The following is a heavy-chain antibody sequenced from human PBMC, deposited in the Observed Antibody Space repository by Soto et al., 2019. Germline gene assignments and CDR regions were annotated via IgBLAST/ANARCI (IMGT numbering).Heavy chain of an antibody. CDR1: GGSFSGYY. V-gene: IGHV4-34*01. J-gene: IGHJ4*02. CDR3: ARVTRIAARPYIDY. CDR2: INHSGST. Sequence: SETLSLTCAVYGGSFSGYYWSWIRQPPGKGLEWIGEINHSGSTNYNPSLKSRVTISVDTSKNQFSLKLSSVTAADTAVYYCARVTRIAARPYIDYWGQGTLVTVSS. D-gene: IGHD6-6*01.